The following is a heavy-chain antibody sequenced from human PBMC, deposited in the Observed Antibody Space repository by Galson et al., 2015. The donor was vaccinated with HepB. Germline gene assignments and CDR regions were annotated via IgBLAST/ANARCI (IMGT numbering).Heavy chain of an antibody. J-gene: IGHJ5*02. CDR3: TRGNSWGHWFDP. V-gene: IGHV3-49*04. CDR2: IRSKAYGGTT. Sequence: SLRLSCAASGFTFGDYAMSWVRQAPGKGLEWVGFIRSKAYGGTTEYAASVKGRFTISRDDSKSIAYLQMNSLKTEDTAVYYCTRGNSWGHWFDPWGQGTLVTVSS. CDR1: GFTFGDYA. D-gene: IGHD4-23*01.